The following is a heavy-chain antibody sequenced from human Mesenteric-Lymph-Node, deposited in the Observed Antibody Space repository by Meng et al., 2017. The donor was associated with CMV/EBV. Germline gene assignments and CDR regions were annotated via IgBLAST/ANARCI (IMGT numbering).Heavy chain of an antibody. CDR3: ARDGYGNNWFDP. V-gene: IGHV3-21*01. J-gene: IGHJ5*02. CDR2: ISSSSSYI. Sequence: GGSLRLSCAASGFTFSSYSMNWVRQAPGKGLEWVSSISSSSSYIYYADSVGGRFTISRDNGKKSLSLQMNSLRAEDTAVYYCARDGYGNNWFDPWGQGTLVTVSS. CDR1: GFTFSSYS. D-gene: IGHD5-12*01.